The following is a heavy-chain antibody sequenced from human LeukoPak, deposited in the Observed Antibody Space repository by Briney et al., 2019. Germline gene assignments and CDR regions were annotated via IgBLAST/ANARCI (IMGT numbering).Heavy chain of an antibody. Sequence: GGSLRLSCAASGFTFSSYWMHWVRQAPGKGLVWVSRINSDGSSTNYADSVKGRFTISRDNAKNTLYLQMNSLRAEDTAVYYCAITAYSISSVGYWGQGTLVTVSA. CDR1: GFTFSSYW. D-gene: IGHD6-6*01. CDR3: AITAYSISSVGY. J-gene: IGHJ4*02. CDR2: INSDGSST. V-gene: IGHV3-74*01.